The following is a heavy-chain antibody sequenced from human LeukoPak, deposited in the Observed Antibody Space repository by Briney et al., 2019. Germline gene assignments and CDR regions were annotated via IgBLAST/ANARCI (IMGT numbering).Heavy chain of an antibody. Sequence: GESLKISCKGSGYSFTSYWIGWVRQMPGKGLEWMGIIYPGDSDTRYSLSFQGQVTISADKSISTAYLQWSSLKASDTAMYYCARRTYYYDSSGYTPGGIDYWGQGTLVTVSS. J-gene: IGHJ4*02. CDR2: IYPGDSDT. CDR1: GYSFTSYW. D-gene: IGHD3-22*01. V-gene: IGHV5-51*01. CDR3: ARRTYYYDSSGYTPGGIDY.